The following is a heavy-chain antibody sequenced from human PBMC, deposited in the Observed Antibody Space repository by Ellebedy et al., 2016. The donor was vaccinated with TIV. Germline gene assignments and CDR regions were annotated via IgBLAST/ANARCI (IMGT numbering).Heavy chain of an antibody. Sequence: AASVKVSCKASGYTFTSYYMHWARQAPGQGLEWMGWINPNSGGTNYAQKFQGRVTMTRDTSISTAYMELSRLRSDDTAVYYCARGRYDKAFDPWGQGTLVTVSS. CDR3: ARGRYDKAFDP. CDR2: INPNSGGT. V-gene: IGHV1-2*02. D-gene: IGHD3-9*01. J-gene: IGHJ5*02. CDR1: GYTFTSYY.